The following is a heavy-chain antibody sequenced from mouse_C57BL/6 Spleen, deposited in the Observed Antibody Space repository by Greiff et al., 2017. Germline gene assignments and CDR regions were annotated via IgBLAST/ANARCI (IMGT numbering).Heavy chain of an antibody. CDR3: ARDGNYVEGYFDV. V-gene: IGHV1-55*01. CDR2: IYPGSGST. CDR1: GYTFTSYW. D-gene: IGHD2-1*01. Sequence: VQLQQPGAELVKPGASVKMSCKASGYTFTSYWITWVKQRPGQGLEWIGDIYPGSGSTNYNEKFKSKATLTVDTTSSTAYMQLSSLTSEASAVYYWARDGNYVEGYFDVWGTGTTVTVSS. J-gene: IGHJ1*03.